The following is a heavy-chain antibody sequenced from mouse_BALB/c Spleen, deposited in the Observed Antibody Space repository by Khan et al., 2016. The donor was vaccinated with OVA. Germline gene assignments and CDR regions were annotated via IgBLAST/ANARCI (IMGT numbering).Heavy chain of an antibody. Sequence: QVQLKQSGPGLVAPSQSLSITCTVSGFSLTSYGVHWVRQPPGKGLEWLGVIWTGGSTNYNSALMSRLSISKDNSKSQVFLKMNSLQTDDTAMYYCARYYGNYGWYFDVWGAGTTVTVSP. V-gene: IGHV2-9*02. D-gene: IGHD2-1*01. J-gene: IGHJ1*01. CDR3: ARYYGNYGWYFDV. CDR1: GFSLTSYG. CDR2: IWTGGST.